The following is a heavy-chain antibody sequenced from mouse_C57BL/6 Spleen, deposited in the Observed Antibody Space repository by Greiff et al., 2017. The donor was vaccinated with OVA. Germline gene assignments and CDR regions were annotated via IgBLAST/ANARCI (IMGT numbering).Heavy chain of an antibody. V-gene: IGHV1-55*01. CDR2: IYPGSGST. CDR1: GYTFTSYW. J-gene: IGHJ3*01. D-gene: IGHD1-1*01. CDR3: AREATVVDTGAY. Sequence: QVQLQQPGAELVKPGASVKMSCKASGYTFTSYWITWVKQRPGQGLEWIGDIYPGSGSTNYNEKFKSKATLTVDTSSSTAYMQLSSLTSEDSAVYYCAREATVVDTGAYWGQGTLVTVSA.